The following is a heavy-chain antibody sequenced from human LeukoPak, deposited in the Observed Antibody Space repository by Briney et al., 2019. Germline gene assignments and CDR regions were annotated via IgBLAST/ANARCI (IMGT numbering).Heavy chain of an antibody. CDR3: ARDVGESDSSGYYYGY. CDR2: IYSGGST. V-gene: IGHV3-53*01. Sequence: GGSLRLSCAASGFTVSSNYMSWVRQAPGKGLEWVSVIYSGGSTYYADSVKGRFTISRDNAKNSLYLQMNSLRAEDTAVYYCARDVGESDSSGYYYGYWGQGTLVTVSS. CDR1: GFTVSSNY. D-gene: IGHD3-22*01. J-gene: IGHJ4*02.